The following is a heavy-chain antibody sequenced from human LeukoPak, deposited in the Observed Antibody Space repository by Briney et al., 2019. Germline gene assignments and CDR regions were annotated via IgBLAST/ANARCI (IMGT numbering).Heavy chain of an antibody. J-gene: IGHJ5*02. D-gene: IGHD3-10*01. CDR3: ARRTLLWFGELFGRNWFDP. V-gene: IGHV4-34*01. CDR1: GGSFSGYY. Sequence: SGTLSLTCAVYGGSFSGYYWNWIRQPPGKGLEWVGEINHSGSTNYNPSLKSRVTISVDTSKHQFSLKLSSVTAADTAVYYCARRTLLWFGELFGRNWFDPWGQGTLVTVSS. CDR2: INHSGST.